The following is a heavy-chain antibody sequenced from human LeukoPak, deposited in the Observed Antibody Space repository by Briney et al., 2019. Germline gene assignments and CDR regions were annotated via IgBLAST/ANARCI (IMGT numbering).Heavy chain of an antibody. CDR2: INPNSGGT. D-gene: IGHD3-22*01. V-gene: IGHV1-2*02. CDR1: GSTFTEYY. CDR3: ARAGLWDYSDSSGYHNGAFDI. Sequence: ASVKVSCKASGSTFTEYYMHWVRQAPGQGLEWVGSINPNSGGTNFAQKFQGRVTMTRDTSISTAYMELNRLRSDDTAVYYCARAGLWDYSDSSGYHNGAFDIWGQGTMVTVSS. J-gene: IGHJ3*02.